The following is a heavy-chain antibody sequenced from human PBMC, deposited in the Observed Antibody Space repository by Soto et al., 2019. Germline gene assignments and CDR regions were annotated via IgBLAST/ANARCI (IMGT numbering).Heavy chain of an antibody. J-gene: IGHJ6*02. D-gene: IGHD6-19*01. CDR2: ISSSSSYI. V-gene: IGHV3-21*01. CDR3: ARDGQWGGDYYYYYGMDV. CDR1: GFTFSSYS. Sequence: EVQLVESGGGLVKPGGSLRLSCAASGFTFSSYSMNWVRQAPGKGLEWVSSISSSSSYIYYADSVKGRFTISRDNAKNSLYLQMNSLRAEDTAVYYCARDGQWGGDYYYYYGMDVWGHGTTVAVSS.